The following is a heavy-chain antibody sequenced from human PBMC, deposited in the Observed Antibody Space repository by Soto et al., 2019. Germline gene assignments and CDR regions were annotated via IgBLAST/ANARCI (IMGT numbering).Heavy chain of an antibody. V-gene: IGHV3-53*01. CDR3: ARLGPYGSESYSFRYNWFDP. CDR2: IYSGGSS. J-gene: IGHJ5*02. Sequence: PGGSLRLSCAASGFTFSDYGVNWVRQAPGKGLEWVSVIYSGGSSYYAVSVKGRFTISRDNSKNTLYLQMNSLRAEDTAVYYCARLGPYGSESYSFRYNWFDPWGQGTLVTVSS. CDR1: GFTFSDYG. D-gene: IGHD3-10*01.